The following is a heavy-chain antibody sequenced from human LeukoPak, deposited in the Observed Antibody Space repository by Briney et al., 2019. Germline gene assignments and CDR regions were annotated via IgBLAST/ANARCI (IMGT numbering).Heavy chain of an antibody. V-gene: IGHV1-18*01. CDR1: GYTFTSYG. Sequence: ASVKVSCKASGYTFTSYGISWVRQAPGQGLEWMGWISAYNGNTNYAQKLQDRVTMTTDTSTSTAYMELRSLRSDDTAVYYCAAHVGGFGELLNRVYYWGQGTLVTVSS. CDR2: ISAYNGNT. CDR3: AAHVGGFGELLNRVYY. D-gene: IGHD3-10*01. J-gene: IGHJ4*02.